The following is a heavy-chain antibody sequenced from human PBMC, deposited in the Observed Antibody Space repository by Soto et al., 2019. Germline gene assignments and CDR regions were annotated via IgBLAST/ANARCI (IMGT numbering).Heavy chain of an antibody. D-gene: IGHD3-10*01. CDR3: ARNPYYYGSGSYHFDY. CDR1: GGSFSGYY. Sequence: PSETLSLTCAVYGGSFSGYYWSWIRQPPGKGLEWIGEINHSGSTNYNPSLKSRVTISVDTSKNQFSLKLSSVTAADTAVYYCARNPYYYGSGSYHFDYWGQGTLVTVSS. CDR2: INHSGST. J-gene: IGHJ4*02. V-gene: IGHV4-34*01.